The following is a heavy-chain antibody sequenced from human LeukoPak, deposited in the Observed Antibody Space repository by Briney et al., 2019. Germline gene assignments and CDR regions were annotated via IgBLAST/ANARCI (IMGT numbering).Heavy chain of an antibody. CDR1: GFTFSGYA. V-gene: IGHV3-30*04. Sequence: GGSLRLSCAASGFTFSGYAMHWVRQAPGKGLEWVTLISYSGDNTYYADSVKGRFTFSRDKAKNTLYLQMNSLGPEDSAVYYCASDPRDGGQNVWGKGTMVTVSS. D-gene: IGHD5-24*01. J-gene: IGHJ6*04. CDR2: ISYSGDNT. CDR3: ASDPRDGGQNV.